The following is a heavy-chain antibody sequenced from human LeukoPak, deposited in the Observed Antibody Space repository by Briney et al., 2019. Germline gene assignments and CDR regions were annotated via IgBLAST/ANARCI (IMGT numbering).Heavy chain of an antibody. J-gene: IGHJ4*02. CDR3: ARAVGATLYYSFDY. CDR2: IYTSGST. D-gene: IGHD1-26*01. V-gene: IGHV4-61*02. Sequence: SETLSLTCTVSGGSISSGSYYWSWIRQPAGKGLEWIGRIYTSGSTNYNPSLKSRVTISVDTSKNQFSLKLSSVTAADTAVYYCARAVGATLYYSFDYWGQGTLVTVSS. CDR1: GGSISSGSYY.